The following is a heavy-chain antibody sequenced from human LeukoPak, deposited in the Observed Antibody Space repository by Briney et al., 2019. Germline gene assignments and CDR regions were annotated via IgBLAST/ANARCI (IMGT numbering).Heavy chain of an antibody. J-gene: IGHJ3*02. CDR3: ARSVSSYYCTSTICYGDAFDI. Sequence: SETLSLTCTVSGGSISSYYWSWIRQPPGKGLEWIGYIYYSGSANYNPSLKSRVTISVDTSKKQFSLKLSSVTAADTAMYYCARSVSSYYCTSTICYGDAFDIWGQGTMVTVSS. V-gene: IGHV4-59*01. D-gene: IGHD2-2*01. CDR1: GGSISSYY. CDR2: IYYSGSA.